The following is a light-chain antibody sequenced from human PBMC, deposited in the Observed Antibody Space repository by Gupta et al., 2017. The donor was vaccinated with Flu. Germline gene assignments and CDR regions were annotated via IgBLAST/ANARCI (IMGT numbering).Light chain of an antibody. CDR2: DVS. J-gene: IGLJ3*02. CDR1: SSDVGGYNY. CDR3: CSYAGSYTWV. V-gene: IGLV2-11*01. Sequence: QSAPTPPRSVSGSPGQSVTISCTGTSSDVGGYNYVSWYQQHPGKAPILMIYDVSKRPSGVPDRFSGSKFGNTASLTISGRQAEDEAYYHCCSYAGSYTWVFGGGTKLTVL.